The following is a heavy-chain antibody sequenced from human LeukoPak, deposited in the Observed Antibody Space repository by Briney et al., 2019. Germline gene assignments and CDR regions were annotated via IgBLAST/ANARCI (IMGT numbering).Heavy chain of an antibody. V-gene: IGHV3-33*03. CDR1: GFTFNIYG. J-gene: IGHJ4*02. D-gene: IGHD3-16*01. Sequence: GGSLRLSCAASGFTFNIYGMHWVRQAPAKGLEWVAVIWYDGSNEYYKDSVRGRFTISRDNTQGMVYLQMNSLRAEDTAVYYCATDGSYGLTYWGQGTLVTVSS. CDR3: ATDGSYGLTY. CDR2: IWYDGSNE.